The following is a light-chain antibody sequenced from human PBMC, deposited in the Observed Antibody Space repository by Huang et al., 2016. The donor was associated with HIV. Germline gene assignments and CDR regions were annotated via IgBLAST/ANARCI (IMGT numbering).Light chain of an antibody. CDR2: MAA. V-gene: IGKV1-5*03. J-gene: IGKJ2*01. Sequence: DIQMTQSPSTLSASVGDRVTITCRASQNINTWLAWYQQKPGKAPDLLISMAASLQVGVPSGLTGSGSGTEFTLTITSLQPDDRGTYYCQQYNTYLYTFGQGTKLEI. CDR3: QQYNTYLYT. CDR1: QNINTW.